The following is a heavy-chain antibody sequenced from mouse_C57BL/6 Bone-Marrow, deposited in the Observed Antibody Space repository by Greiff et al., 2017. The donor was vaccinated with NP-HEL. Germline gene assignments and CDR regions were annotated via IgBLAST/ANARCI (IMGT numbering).Heavy chain of an antibody. D-gene: IGHD1-2*01. V-gene: IGHV1-55*01. CDR2: IYPGSGST. J-gene: IGHJ2*01. CDR3: ARWSLLRSLYYFDY. Sequence: QVQLQQSGAELVKPGASVKMSCKASGYTFTSYWITWVKQRPGQGLEWIGDIYPGSGSTNYNEKFKSKATLTVDPSSSTAYMQLSSLTSEDSAVYYCARWSLLRSLYYFDYWGQGTTLTVSS. CDR1: GYTFTSYW.